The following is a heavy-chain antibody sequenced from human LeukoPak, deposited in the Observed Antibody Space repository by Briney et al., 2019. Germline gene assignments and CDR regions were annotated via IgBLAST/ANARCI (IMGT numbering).Heavy chain of an antibody. D-gene: IGHD2-2*02. Sequence: SETLSLTCTVSGGSISSYYWSWIRQPAGQGLEWIGRIYTSGSTNYNPSLKSRVTMSVDTSKNQFSLKLSSVTAADTAVYYCARGVCPGHTSCYTESHYYYYYMDVWGKGTTVTVSS. CDR3: ARGVCPGHTSCYTESHYYYYYMDV. CDR2: IYTSGST. CDR1: GGSISSYY. J-gene: IGHJ6*03. V-gene: IGHV4-4*07.